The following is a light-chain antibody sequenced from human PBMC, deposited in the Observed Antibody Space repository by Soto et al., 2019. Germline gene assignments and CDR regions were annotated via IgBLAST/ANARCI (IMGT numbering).Light chain of an antibody. Sequence: EIVFAHSPGTLSLSAVERATLSGRASQSLSGNYLAWYQQKPGQAPRLLIYGASSRATGIPGRFSGSGSETDFTLTISRLEPEDFAVYYCQQYSNSPLTFGGGTKVDI. V-gene: IGKV3-20*01. CDR3: QQYSNSPLT. CDR2: GAS. CDR1: QSLSGNY. J-gene: IGKJ4*01.